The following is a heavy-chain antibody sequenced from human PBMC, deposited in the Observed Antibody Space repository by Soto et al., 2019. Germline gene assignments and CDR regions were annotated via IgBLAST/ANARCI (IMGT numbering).Heavy chain of an antibody. V-gene: IGHV4-34*01. J-gene: IGHJ4*02. CDR1: GGSFSGYY. D-gene: IGHD7-27*01. CDR3: ARGWGRIFDY. Sequence: QVQLQQWGAGLLKPSETLSLTCTVYGGSFSGYYWNWIRQPPGKGLEWMGEINHSGSTNYNPSLKSRVTISVDTSMTQFSLKLSSVTAADTAVYYCARGWGRIFDYWGQGTLVSVSS. CDR2: INHSGST.